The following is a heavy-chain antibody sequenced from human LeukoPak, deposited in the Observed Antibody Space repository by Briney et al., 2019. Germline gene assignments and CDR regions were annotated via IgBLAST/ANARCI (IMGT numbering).Heavy chain of an antibody. CDR1: GFTFSSYA. J-gene: IGHJ4*02. Sequence: PGGSLRLSCAASGFTFSSYAVSWVRQAPGKGLEWVSAISGSGGSTYYADSVKGRFTISRDNSKKTLYLQMNSPRAEDTALYYCAKVPPWSGYQTNGYWGQGTLVTVSS. V-gene: IGHV3-23*01. CDR2: ISGSGGST. CDR3: AKVPPWSGYQTNGY. D-gene: IGHD3-3*01.